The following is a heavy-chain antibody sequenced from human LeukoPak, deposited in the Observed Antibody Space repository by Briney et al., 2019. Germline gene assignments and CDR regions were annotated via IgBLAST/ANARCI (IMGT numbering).Heavy chain of an antibody. V-gene: IGHV4-34*01. J-gene: IGHJ4*02. D-gene: IGHD2-15*01. Sequence: SETLSLTCAVYGGSFSGYYWSWIRQPPGKGLEWIGEINHSGSTNYNPSLKSRVTISVDTSKSQFSLKLSSVTAADTAVYYCARGELLPDYWGQGTLVTVSS. CDR3: ARGELLPDY. CDR2: INHSGST. CDR1: GGSFSGYY.